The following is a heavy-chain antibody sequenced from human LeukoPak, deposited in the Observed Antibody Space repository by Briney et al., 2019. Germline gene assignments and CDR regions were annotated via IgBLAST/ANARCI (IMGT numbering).Heavy chain of an antibody. CDR3: ARALGVGFGQNAYYFDS. CDR2: INPNTGDT. Sequence: GASVKVSCKASGYTFTSYAMNWVRQAPGQGLEWMGRINPNTGDTKFAQKFKGRVTMTRDTSIDTAFLGMSRLTSGDTAIYYCARALGVGFGQNAYYFDSWGQGTLVTVSS. D-gene: IGHD1-26*01. CDR1: GYTFTSYA. V-gene: IGHV1-2*06. J-gene: IGHJ4*02.